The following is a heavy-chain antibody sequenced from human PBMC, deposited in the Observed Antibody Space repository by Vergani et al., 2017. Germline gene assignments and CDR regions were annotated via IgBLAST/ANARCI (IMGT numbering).Heavy chain of an antibody. J-gene: IGHJ4*02. CDR3: ARLGSGWYFHDY. D-gene: IGHD6-19*01. Sequence: QVQLQQWGAGLLKPSETLSLTCAVYGGSFSGYYWSWIRQPPGKGLEWIGEINHSGSTNYNPSLKSRVTISVDTSKNQFSLKLSSVTAADTAVYYCARLGSGWYFHDYWGQGTLVTVSS. CDR2: INHSGST. V-gene: IGHV4-34*01. CDR1: GGSFSGYY.